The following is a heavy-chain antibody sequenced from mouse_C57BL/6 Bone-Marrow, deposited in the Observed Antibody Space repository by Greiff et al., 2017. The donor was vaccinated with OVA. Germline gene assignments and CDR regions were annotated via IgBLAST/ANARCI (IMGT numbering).Heavy chain of an antibody. CDR1: GYTFTDYY. CDR3: ARKEFYYYAMDY. V-gene: IGHV1-19*01. Sequence: VQLQQSGPVLVKPGASVKMSCKASGYTFTDYYMNWVKQSHGKSLEWIGVINPYNGGTSYNQKFKGKATLTVDKSSSTAYMELNSLTSEDSAVYYCARKEFYYYAMDYWGQGTSVTVSS. J-gene: IGHJ4*01. CDR2: INPYNGGT.